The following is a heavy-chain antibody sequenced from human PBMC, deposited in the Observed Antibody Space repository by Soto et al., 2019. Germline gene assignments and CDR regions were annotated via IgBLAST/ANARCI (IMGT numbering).Heavy chain of an antibody. V-gene: IGHV3-23*01. CDR2: VSGRGGST. Sequence: VQLLESGGGLVQPGGSLRLACTASGFTFNHYAMSWVRQAPGKGLEWVSAVSGRGGSTKYADSVKGRFIISRDNSNSTLYLQRDSRRGEDTAVYYWAKDSTVTTSLYFYYYGFDVGGQGTTVTVSS. D-gene: IGHD4-17*01. CDR3: AKDSTVTTSLYFYYYGFDV. J-gene: IGHJ6*01. CDR1: GFTFNHYA.